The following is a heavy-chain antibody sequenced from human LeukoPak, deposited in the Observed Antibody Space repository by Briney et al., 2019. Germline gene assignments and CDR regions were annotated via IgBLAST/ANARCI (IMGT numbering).Heavy chain of an antibody. D-gene: IGHD4-17*01. CDR3: ARDLGSGDYVYDY. CDR2: IKEDGSEK. CDR1: GFTFSNYW. Sequence: GALRLSCAASGFTFSNYWMTWVRQAPGKGLEWVANIKEDGSEKYYVDSVKGRFTISRDNAKKSLYLQMNSLRAEDTAVYYCARDLGSGDYVYDYWGQGTLVTVSS. J-gene: IGHJ4*02. V-gene: IGHV3-7*01.